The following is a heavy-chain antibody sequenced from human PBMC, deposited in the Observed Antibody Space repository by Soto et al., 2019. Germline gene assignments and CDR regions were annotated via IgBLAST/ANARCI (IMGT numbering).Heavy chain of an antibody. D-gene: IGHD5-18*01. CDR3: AGPGYSSQDY. Sequence: GGSLRLSCAASGFTFTDYALSWVRQAPGKGLEWVATISGIGGSTYLADSVKGRLSISRDNSKNTVSLLMNSLRAEDTAVYYCAGPGYSSQDYWGQGALVTVSS. J-gene: IGHJ4*02. V-gene: IGHV3-23*01. CDR1: GFTFTDYA. CDR2: ISGIGGST.